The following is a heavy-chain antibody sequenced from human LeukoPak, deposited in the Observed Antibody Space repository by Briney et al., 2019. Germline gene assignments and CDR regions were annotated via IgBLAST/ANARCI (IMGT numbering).Heavy chain of an antibody. CDR3: ARVGDVVVTPGDY. V-gene: IGHV3-48*04. CDR1: GFTFSSYS. CDR2: ISISGSTI. J-gene: IGHJ4*02. D-gene: IGHD2-21*02. Sequence: GGSLRLSCAASGFTFSSYSMNWVRQAPGKGLEWVSYISISGSTIYYADSVKGRFTISRDNAKNSLYLQMNSLRAEDTAVYYCARVGDVVVTPGDYWGQGTLVTVSS.